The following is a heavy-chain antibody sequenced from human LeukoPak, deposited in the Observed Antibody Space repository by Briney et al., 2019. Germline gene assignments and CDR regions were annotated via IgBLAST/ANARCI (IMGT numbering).Heavy chain of an antibody. D-gene: IGHD3-22*01. CDR1: GFTFSSYW. CDR3: ARDRTFYYDSSGYQTCYYFDY. V-gene: IGHV3-7*01. J-gene: IGHJ4*02. CDR2: IKQDGSEK. Sequence: GGSLRLSCAASGFTFSSYWMSWVRQAPGKGLEWVANIKQDGSEKYYVDSVKGRFTISRDNAKNSLYLQMNSLRAEDTAVYYCARDRTFYYDSSGYQTCYYFDYRGQGTLVTVSS.